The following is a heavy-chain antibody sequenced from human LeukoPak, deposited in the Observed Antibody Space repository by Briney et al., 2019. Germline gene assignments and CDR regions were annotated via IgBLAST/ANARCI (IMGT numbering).Heavy chain of an antibody. CDR2: IYNSGST. CDR3: ARYIVSYPHDAFDI. V-gene: IGHV4-39*07. D-gene: IGHD1-26*01. Sequence: SETLSLTCSVSGASISSSAWYWGWIRQPPGKGLQWIGIIYNSGSTYYNPSLKSRVTISVDTSKKQFSLKLSSVTAADTAFYYCARYIVSYPHDAFDIWGQGTMVTVSS. J-gene: IGHJ3*02. CDR1: GASISSSAWY.